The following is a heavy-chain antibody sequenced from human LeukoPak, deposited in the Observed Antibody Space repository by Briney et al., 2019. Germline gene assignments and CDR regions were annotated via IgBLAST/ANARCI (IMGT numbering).Heavy chain of an antibody. V-gene: IGHV3-21*01. CDR1: GLTFISYS. CDR2: ISSSSSYI. Sequence: PGGSLRLSCAASGLTFISYSMNWVRQAPGKGMEWVSSISSSSSYIYYADSVKGRFTISRDNAKNSLYMQMNSLRAEDTAVYYCARELATASRAFDIWGQGTMVTVSS. J-gene: IGHJ3*02. CDR3: ARELATASRAFDI. D-gene: IGHD5-24*01.